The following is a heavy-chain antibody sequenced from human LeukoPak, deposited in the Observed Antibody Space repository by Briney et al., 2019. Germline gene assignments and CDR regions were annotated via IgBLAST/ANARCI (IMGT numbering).Heavy chain of an antibody. CDR1: GFTFSSYG. CDR2: IKEDGSEK. CDR3: ARDRYAAY. V-gene: IGHV3-7*01. Sequence: GGTLRLSCAASGFTFSSYGMSWVRQAPGKGLEWVANIKEDGSEKHYVNSVKGRFTISRDNAKKSVYLQMNSLRAEDTAIYYCARDRYAAYWGQGTLVTVSS. D-gene: IGHD2-2*01. J-gene: IGHJ4*02.